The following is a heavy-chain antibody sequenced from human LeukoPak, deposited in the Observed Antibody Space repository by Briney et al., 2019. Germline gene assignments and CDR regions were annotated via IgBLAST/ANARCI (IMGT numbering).Heavy chain of an antibody. CDR3: AKDSSPYCSSTSCYTYYYYYYMDV. J-gene: IGHJ6*03. CDR2: IRYDGSNK. V-gene: IGHV3-30*02. Sequence: GGSLRLSCAASGFTFSSYGMHWVRQAPGKGLEWVAFIRYDGSNKYYADSAKGRFTISRDNSKNTLYLQMNSLRAEDTAVYYCAKDSSPYCSSTSCYTYYYYYYMDVWGKGTTVTVSS. CDR1: GFTFSSYG. D-gene: IGHD2-2*02.